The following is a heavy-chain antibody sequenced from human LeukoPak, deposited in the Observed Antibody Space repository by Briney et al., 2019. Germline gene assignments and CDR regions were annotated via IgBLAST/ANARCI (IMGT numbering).Heavy chain of an antibody. CDR1: GFTLNTYD. V-gene: IGHV3-66*01. CDR2: IYGGGNT. J-gene: IGHJ4*02. CDR3: ARGLLIDY. Sequence: GGSLRLSCAASGFTLNTYDMSWVRQAPGKGLEWVSIIYGGGNTYYADSMKGKFTISRDNSKNTLYLQMHSLRVEDTAVYCCARGLLIDYWGQGTLVTVSS.